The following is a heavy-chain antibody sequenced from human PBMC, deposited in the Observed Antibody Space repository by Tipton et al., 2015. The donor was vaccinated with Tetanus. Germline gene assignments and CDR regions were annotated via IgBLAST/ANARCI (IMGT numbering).Heavy chain of an antibody. D-gene: IGHD5-24*01. CDR2: VFYSGST. CDR1: SGSIGTYY. J-gene: IGHJ4*02. Sequence: TLSLTCTVSSGSIGTYYWTWIRQPPGKGLERRGYVFYSGSTKYNPSLKSRLTMSLDASKNQFSLKLGSGTAADTAVYYSARGSAQSYNDHSLSYWGQGTLVTVSS. V-gene: IGHV4-59*01. CDR3: ARGSAQSYNDHSLSY.